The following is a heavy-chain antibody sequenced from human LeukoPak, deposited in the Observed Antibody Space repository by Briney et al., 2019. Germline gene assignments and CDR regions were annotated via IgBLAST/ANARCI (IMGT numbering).Heavy chain of an antibody. CDR2: ILPVLGTP. Sequence: GSSVKVSCKASGGAFINYAMNWVRQAPGQGLEWMGGILPVLGTPTYAQKFQGRVTIKADESTTTAYMELSGLRSEDTAMYYCARWTHGSGPGFFVHWGQGTPVTVSS. CDR1: GGAFINYA. CDR3: ARWTHGSGPGFFVH. D-gene: IGHD3-10*01. V-gene: IGHV1-69*01. J-gene: IGHJ1*01.